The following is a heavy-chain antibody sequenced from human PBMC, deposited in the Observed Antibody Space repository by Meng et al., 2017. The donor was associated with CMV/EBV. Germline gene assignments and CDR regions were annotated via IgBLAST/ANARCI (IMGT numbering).Heavy chain of an antibody. CDR1: GGSISSGDYY. Sequence: TVSGGSISSGDYYWSWIRQPPGKGLEWSGYIYYSVNTYYNPSLKSRVSISVDTSKNQFSLKVSSVTAADTAVYYCASTGDSVNWFDPWGQGTLVTVSS. V-gene: IGHV4-30-4*08. CDR2: IYYSVNT. J-gene: IGHJ5*02. CDR3: ASTGDSVNWFDP. D-gene: IGHD7-27*01.